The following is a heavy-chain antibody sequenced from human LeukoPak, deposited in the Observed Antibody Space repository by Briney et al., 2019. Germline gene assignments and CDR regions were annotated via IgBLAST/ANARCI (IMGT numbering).Heavy chain of an antibody. V-gene: IGHV1-18*04. CDR3: ASLKNYYDSSGYLVTDAFDI. CDR1: GYTFTTYY. J-gene: IGHJ3*02. CDR2: ISGYNGNT. Sequence: ASVKVSCKASGYTFTTYYMHWVRQAPGQGLEWMGWISGYNGNTNYAQKLQGRVTMTTDTSTSTAYMELRSLKSDDTAVYYCASLKNYYDSSGYLVTDAFDIWGQGTMVTVSS. D-gene: IGHD3-22*01.